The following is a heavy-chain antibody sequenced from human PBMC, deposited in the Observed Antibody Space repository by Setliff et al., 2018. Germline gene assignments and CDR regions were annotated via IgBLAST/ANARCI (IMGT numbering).Heavy chain of an antibody. CDR3: ARPLYYNFWSGYPDYYYYMDV. D-gene: IGHD3-3*01. V-gene: IGHV4-39*01. CDR2: IYYSGST. CDR1: GGSISSSSYY. J-gene: IGHJ6*03. Sequence: SETLSLTCTVSGGSISSSSYYWGWIGQPPGKGLEWIGSIYYSGSTYYNPSLKSRVTISVDTSKNQFSLKLSSVTAADTAVYYCARPLYYNFWSGYPDYYYYMDVWGKGTTVTVSS.